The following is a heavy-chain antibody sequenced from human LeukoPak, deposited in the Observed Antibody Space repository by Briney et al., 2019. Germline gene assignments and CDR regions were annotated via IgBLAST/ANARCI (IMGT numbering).Heavy chain of an antibody. J-gene: IGHJ5*02. CDR2: IYYSGST. D-gene: IGHD3-16*01. CDR1: GGSISSYY. CDR3: ARGWGYNWFDP. Sequence: SETLCLTCTVSGGSISSYYWSWIRQPPGKGLEWIGSIYYSGSTNYNPSLKSRVTISVDTSKNQFSMKLSSVTAADTAVYYCARGWGYNWFDPWGQGTLVTVSS. V-gene: IGHV4-59*01.